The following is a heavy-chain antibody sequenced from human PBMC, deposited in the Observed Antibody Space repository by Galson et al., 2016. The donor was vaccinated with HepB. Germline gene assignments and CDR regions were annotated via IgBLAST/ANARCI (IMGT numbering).Heavy chain of an antibody. D-gene: IGHD2/OR15-2a*01. J-gene: IGHJ6*02. CDR3: AKGILGGMDV. Sequence: SVKVSCKASEGTSSPYVINWVRQAPGQGLEWVGGIIPIFGTANYAQNFQDRVMITADESPTTAYMELTGLRFEDTALYYCAKGILGGMDVWGQGPTVTVSS. CDR2: IIPIFGTA. V-gene: IGHV1-69*13. CDR1: EGTSSPYV.